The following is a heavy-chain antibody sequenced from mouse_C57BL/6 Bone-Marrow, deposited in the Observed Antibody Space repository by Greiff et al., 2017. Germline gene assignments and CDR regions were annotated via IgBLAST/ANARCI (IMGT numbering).Heavy chain of an antibody. CDR1: GYTFTGYW. Sequence: QVQLQQSGAELMKPGASVKLSCKATGYTFTGYWIEWVKQRPGHGLEWIGEILPGSGSTNYNEKFKGKATFTADKSSNTAYMQLSSLTTEDSAIYYLARFDSDYDSYSMDYWGQGTSVTVSS. D-gene: IGHD2-4*01. V-gene: IGHV1-9*01. CDR2: ILPGSGST. CDR3: ARFDSDYDSYSMDY. J-gene: IGHJ4*01.